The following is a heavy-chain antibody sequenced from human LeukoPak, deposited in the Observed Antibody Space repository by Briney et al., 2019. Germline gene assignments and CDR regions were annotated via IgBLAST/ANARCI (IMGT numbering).Heavy chain of an antibody. Sequence: GGSLRLSCAASGFTFSTYAMSWVRQAPGKGLEWVSAISGSGGSTYYADSVKGRFTISRDNSKNTLYLQMNNLRVEDTAVYYCAKSHSSGWSLACDYWGQGTLVTVSS. J-gene: IGHJ4*02. CDR3: AKSHSSGWSLACDY. V-gene: IGHV3-23*01. CDR1: GFTFSTYA. D-gene: IGHD6-19*01. CDR2: ISGSGGST.